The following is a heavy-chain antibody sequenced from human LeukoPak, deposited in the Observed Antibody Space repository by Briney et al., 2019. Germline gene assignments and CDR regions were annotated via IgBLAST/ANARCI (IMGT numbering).Heavy chain of an antibody. CDR3: TTGPFGDWLSLFDY. J-gene: IGHJ4*02. CDR1: GFTFSNAW. V-gene: IGHV3-15*01. D-gene: IGHD3-9*01. Sequence: NPGGSLRLSCAASGFTFSNAWMSWVRQAPGKGLEWVGRIKSKTDGGTTDYAAPVKGRFTISIDDSKNTLYLQMNSLKTEDTAVYYCTTGPFGDWLSLFDYWGQGTLVTVSS. CDR2: IKSKTDGGTT.